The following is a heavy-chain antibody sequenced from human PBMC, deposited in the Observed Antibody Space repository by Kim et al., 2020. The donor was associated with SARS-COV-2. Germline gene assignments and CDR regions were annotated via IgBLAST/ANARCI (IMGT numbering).Heavy chain of an antibody. CDR3: ARDVEHPLYNWNYIPKGYYYGMDV. CDR2: INPNSGGT. CDR1: GYTFTGYY. J-gene: IGHJ6*02. Sequence: ASVKVSCKASGYTFTGYYMHWVRQAPGQGLEWMGRINPNSGGTNYAQKFQGRVTMTRDTSISTAYMELSRLSSDDTAVYYCARDVEHPLYNWNYIPKGYYYGMDVWGQGTTVTVSS. D-gene: IGHD1-7*01. V-gene: IGHV1-2*06.